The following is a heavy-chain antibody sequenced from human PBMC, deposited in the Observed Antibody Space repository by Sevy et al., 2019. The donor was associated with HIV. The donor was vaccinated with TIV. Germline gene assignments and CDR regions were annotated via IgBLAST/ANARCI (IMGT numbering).Heavy chain of an antibody. CDR2: INPNSGGT. Sequence: ASVKVSCKASGYTFTGYYMHWVRQAPGQGLEWMGRINPNSGGTNYAQKVQGRVTMTRDTSISTAYMELSRLRSDDTAVYYCARDPASRYYGSGKGMDVWGQGTTVTVSS. J-gene: IGHJ6*02. CDR1: GYTFTGYY. CDR3: ARDPASRYYGSGKGMDV. D-gene: IGHD3-10*01. V-gene: IGHV1-2*06.